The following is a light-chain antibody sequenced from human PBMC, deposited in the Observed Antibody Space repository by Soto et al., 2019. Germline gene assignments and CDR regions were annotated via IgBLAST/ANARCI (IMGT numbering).Light chain of an antibody. CDR3: SSFTSSSTQV. J-gene: IGLJ3*02. CDR1: SSDVGGYNY. CDR2: EVN. V-gene: IGLV2-14*01. Sequence: QSALTQPASVSGSPGQSITISCTGTSSDVGGYNYVSWYQQHPGKAPKLMIYEVNNRPLGVSNRFSGSMSGNTASPTISGLQAEDEADYYCSSFTSSSTQVLGGGTKLTVL.